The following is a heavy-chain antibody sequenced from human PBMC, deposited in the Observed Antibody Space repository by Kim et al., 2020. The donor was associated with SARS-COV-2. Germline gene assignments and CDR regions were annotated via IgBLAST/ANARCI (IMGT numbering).Heavy chain of an antibody. Sequence: TNCNPSLKIRTTISLKSSKNQFSLRLKSVTAADTAIYYCARGLLCDNHFDSWGQGTLVTVSS. J-gene: IGHJ4*02. CDR2: T. V-gene: IGHV4-30-2*05. CDR3: ARGLLCDNHFDS. D-gene: IGHD3-16*01.